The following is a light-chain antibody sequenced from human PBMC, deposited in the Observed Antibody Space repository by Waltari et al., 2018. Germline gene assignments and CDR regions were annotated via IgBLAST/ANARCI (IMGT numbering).Light chain of an antibody. V-gene: IGKV1-5*03. CDR1: QSITTS. CDR3: KQYKSYKT. J-gene: IGKJ1*01. Sequence: DIQMTQSPSTLSASVGDTVMLSSRASQSITTSLAWYQQKPGKAPDVLICGASNLESGVPSRFSGSGSGTEFTLTISSLQPDDFATYCCKQYKSYKTFGQGTRVEIK. CDR2: GAS.